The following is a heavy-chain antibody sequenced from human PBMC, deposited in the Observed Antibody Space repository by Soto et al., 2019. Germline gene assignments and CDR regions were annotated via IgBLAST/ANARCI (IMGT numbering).Heavy chain of an antibody. CDR3: RRRAPYDILTGYYYYYYGMDV. CDR1: GGSFSGYY. D-gene: IGHD3-9*01. J-gene: IGHJ6*02. Sequence: SETVSRTCAVYGGSFSGYYWSWIRQPPGKGLEWIGEINHSGSTNYNPSLKSRVTISVDTSKNKFSLKLSSVTAADTAVYYCRRRAPYDILTGYYYYYYGMDVWGQGTTVNASS. CDR2: INHSGST. V-gene: IGHV4-34*01.